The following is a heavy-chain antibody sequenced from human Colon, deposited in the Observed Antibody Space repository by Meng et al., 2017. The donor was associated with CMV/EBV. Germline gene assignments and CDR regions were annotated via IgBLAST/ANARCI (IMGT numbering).Heavy chain of an antibody. CDR3: ARDDIAGIAAADTFDY. Sequence: GESLKISCAASGFTFSSYWMSWVRPAPGKGLGWVANIKQDGSEKYYVDSVKGRFTISRDNAKNSLYLQMNSLRAEDTAVYYCARDDIAGIAAADTFDYWGQGTLVTVSS. D-gene: IGHD6-13*01. V-gene: IGHV3-7*01. CDR1: GFTFSSYW. J-gene: IGHJ4*02. CDR2: IKQDGSEK.